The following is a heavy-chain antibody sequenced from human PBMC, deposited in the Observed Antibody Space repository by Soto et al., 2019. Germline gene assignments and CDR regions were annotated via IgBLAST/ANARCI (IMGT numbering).Heavy chain of an antibody. D-gene: IGHD4-17*01. J-gene: IGHJ3*02. CDR2: IYYSGST. Sequence: PSETLSLTCTVSGGSLSSYYWSWIRQPPGKGLEWIGYIYYSGSTNYNPSLKSRVTISVDTSKNQFSLKLSSVTAADTAVYYCARLPFVTVTHRAFDIWGQGTMVPVSS. CDR3: ARLPFVTVTHRAFDI. V-gene: IGHV4-59*08. CDR1: GGSLSSYY.